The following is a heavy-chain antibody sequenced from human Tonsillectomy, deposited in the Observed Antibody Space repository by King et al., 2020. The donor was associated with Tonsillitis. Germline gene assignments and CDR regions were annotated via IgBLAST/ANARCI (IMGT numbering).Heavy chain of an antibody. CDR2: IDYSGST. CDR1: GGSISSGGYS. D-gene: IGHD4-17*01. CDR3: ARAKVLRSYFDY. V-gene: IGHV4-30-4*07. J-gene: IGHJ4*02. Sequence: LQLQESGPGLVKPSQTLSLTCAVSGGSISSGGYSWSWIRQPPGKGLEWIGYIDYSGSTYYNPSLKSRVTISVDTSKNQFSLKLSSVTAADTAVYYCARAKVLRSYFDYWGQGTLVTVSS.